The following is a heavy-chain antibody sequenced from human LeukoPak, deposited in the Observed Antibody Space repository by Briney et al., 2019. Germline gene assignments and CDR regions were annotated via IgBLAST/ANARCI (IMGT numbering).Heavy chain of an antibody. CDR2: IRYDGSNK. CDR3: AKDRDKWNYGPYYYYMDV. CDR1: GFTFSSYG. Sequence: GGSLRLSCAASGFTFSSYGMHWVRQAPGKGLEWVAFIRYDGSNKYYADSVKGRFTISKDNSKNTLYLQMNSLRAEDTAVYYCAKDRDKWNYGPYYYYMDVWGKGTTVTVSS. D-gene: IGHD1-7*01. V-gene: IGHV3-30*02. J-gene: IGHJ6*03.